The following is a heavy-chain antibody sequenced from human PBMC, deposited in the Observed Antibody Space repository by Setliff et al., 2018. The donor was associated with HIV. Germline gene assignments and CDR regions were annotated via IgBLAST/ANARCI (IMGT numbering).Heavy chain of an antibody. CDR1: GGTFNTYT. CDR3: ARAPRLTMIRGVFDY. CDR2: IIPFTGTT. V-gene: IGHV1-69*16. J-gene: IGHJ4*02. D-gene: IGHD3-10*01. Sequence: ASVKVSCKASGGTFNTYTITWVRQAPGQGLGWMGGIIPFTGTTNYAQKFQGRVTITTDESRSIVYMEVSSLRSEDTAVYYCARAPRLTMIRGVFDYWGQGTPVTVSS.